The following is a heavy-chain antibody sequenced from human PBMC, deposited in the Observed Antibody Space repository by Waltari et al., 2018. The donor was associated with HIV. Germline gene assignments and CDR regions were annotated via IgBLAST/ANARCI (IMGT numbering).Heavy chain of an antibody. D-gene: IGHD3-22*01. CDR1: GFTFRSNP. Sequence: EVQLVESGGGLVKPGGSLRLSCAASGFTFRSNPLPRVRNAPRKGLEWVSSISSSSTYIYYADSVKGRFTISRDNAKNSLYLQMNSLRAEDTAVYFCARGTYYYDSSGYYDNLPFDYWGQGTLVTVSS. CDR3: ARGTYYYDSSGYYDNLPFDY. CDR2: ISSSSTYI. V-gene: IGHV3-21*01. J-gene: IGHJ4*02.